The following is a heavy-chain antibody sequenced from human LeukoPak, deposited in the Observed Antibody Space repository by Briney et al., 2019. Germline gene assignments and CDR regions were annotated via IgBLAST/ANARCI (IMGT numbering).Heavy chain of an antibody. CDR3: ARDEDIVVAVAATY. D-gene: IGHD2-15*01. CDR2: ISYDGSNK. V-gene: IGHV3-30-3*01. CDR1: GFTFSSYA. Sequence: GGSLRLSCAASGFTFSSYAMHWVRQAPGKGLEWVAVISYDGSNKYYADSVKGRFTISRDNSKNTLYLQMNSLRAEDTAVYYCARDEDIVVAVAATYWGQGTLVTVSS. J-gene: IGHJ4*02.